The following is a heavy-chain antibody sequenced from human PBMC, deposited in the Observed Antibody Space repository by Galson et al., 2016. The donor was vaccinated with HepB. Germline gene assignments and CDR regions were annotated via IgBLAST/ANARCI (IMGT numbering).Heavy chain of an antibody. CDR3: ARAIPRGLNIRYNGGGAMDV. CDR2: INHSGTT. J-gene: IGHJ6*03. V-gene: IGHV4-34*01. Sequence: SETLSLTCAVSDESFSSYYWTWIRQPPGKGLEWIGDINHSGTTNYNPSLKSRVTISVDTSNNQFSLKLSSVTAADTAVYFCARAIPRGLNIRYNGGGAMDVWGKGTTVAVSS. D-gene: IGHD1-1*01. CDR1: DESFSSYY.